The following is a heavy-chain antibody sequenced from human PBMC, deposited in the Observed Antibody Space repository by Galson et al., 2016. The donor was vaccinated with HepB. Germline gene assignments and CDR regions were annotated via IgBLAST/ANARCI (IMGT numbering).Heavy chain of an antibody. Sequence: SLRLSCAASGFTFSSYWMHWVRQAPGKGLVWVSRIKSDGRETTYADPVKGRFTITRDNAENTLYRQMNSLRADDTAVYYCASDRVFYGMDVWGQGTTVTVSS. CDR1: GFTFSSYW. J-gene: IGHJ6*02. D-gene: IGHD2-8*01. CDR2: IKSDGRET. V-gene: IGHV3-74*01. CDR3: ASDRVFYGMDV.